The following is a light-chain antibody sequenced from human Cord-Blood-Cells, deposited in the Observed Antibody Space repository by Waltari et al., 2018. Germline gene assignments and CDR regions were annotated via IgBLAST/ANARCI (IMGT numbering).Light chain of an antibody. CDR2: WAS. V-gene: IGKV4-1*01. Sequence: DIVMTQSPDSLAVSLGERATLNCKSRQSVLYSSNNKNYLAWYQQKPGQPPKLLLYWASTRESGVPDLFSGSGSGTDFTLTISSLQAEDVAVYYCQQYYSTPPTFGQGTKVEIK. CDR1: QSVLYSSNNKNY. CDR3: QQYYSTPPT. J-gene: IGKJ1*01.